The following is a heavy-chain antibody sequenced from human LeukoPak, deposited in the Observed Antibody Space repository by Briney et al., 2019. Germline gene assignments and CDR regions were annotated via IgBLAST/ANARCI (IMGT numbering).Heavy chain of an antibody. V-gene: IGHV5-51*01. Sequence: GESLKISCKGSGYSFTSYWIGWVRQMPGKGLEWMGIIYPGDSDTRYSPSFQGQVTISADKSISTAYLQWSSLKASDTAMYYCARMGLSIAVAGTVSWFDPWGQGTLVTVSS. D-gene: IGHD6-19*01. CDR2: IYPGDSDT. CDR1: GYSFTSYW. J-gene: IGHJ5*02. CDR3: ARMGLSIAVAGTVSWFDP.